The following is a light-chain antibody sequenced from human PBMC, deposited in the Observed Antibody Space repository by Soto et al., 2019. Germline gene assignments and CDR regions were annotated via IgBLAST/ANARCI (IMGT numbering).Light chain of an antibody. Sequence: EIVLTPSPGTLSLSPGERATLSCRASQSVSSSYLAWYRQKPGQAPRLLIYGASSRATGVPDRFSGSGSGTDFTLTISRLEPEDFAVYYCQQYGSSPLTFGQGTRLEIK. V-gene: IGKV3-20*01. J-gene: IGKJ5*01. CDR1: QSVSSSY. CDR3: QQYGSSPLT. CDR2: GAS.